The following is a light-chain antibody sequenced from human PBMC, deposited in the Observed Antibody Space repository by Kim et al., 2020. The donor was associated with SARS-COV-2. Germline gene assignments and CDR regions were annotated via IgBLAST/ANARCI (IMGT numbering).Light chain of an antibody. J-gene: IGLJ3*02. CDR1: SSNIGNNY. CDR2: DNN. V-gene: IGLV1-51*01. Sequence: GQKVTISCSGSSSNIGNNYVSWYQQLPGTAPKLLIYDNNKRPSGIPDRFSGSKSGTSATLGITGLQTGDESAYYCATWDSSLSAGVFGGGTRLTVL. CDR3: ATWDSSLSAGV.